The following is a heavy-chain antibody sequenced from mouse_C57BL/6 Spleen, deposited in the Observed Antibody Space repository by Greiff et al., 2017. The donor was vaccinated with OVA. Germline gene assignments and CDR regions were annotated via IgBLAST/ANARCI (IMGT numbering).Heavy chain of an antibody. CDR2: ISYDGSN. Sequence: DVQLQESGPGLVKPSQSLSLTCSVTGYSITSGYYWNWIRQFPGNKLEWMGYISYDGSNNYNPSLKNRISITRDTSKNQFFLKLNSVTTEDTATYYCARGVYDGYYVYAMDYWGQGTSVTVSS. V-gene: IGHV3-6*01. J-gene: IGHJ4*01. CDR3: ARGVYDGYYVYAMDY. D-gene: IGHD2-3*01. CDR1: GYSITSGYY.